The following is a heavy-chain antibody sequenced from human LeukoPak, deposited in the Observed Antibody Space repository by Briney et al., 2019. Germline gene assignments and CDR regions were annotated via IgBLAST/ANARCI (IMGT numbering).Heavy chain of an antibody. V-gene: IGHV4-34*01. D-gene: IGHD3-3*01. Sequence: SETLSLTCAVYGGSFSGYYWSWIRQPPGKGLEWIGEIYHSGSTNYNPSLKSRVTISVDKSKNQFSLKLSSVTAADTAVYYCARVSLYDFWSGYFYRAQRDLNAFDIWGQGTMVTVSS. CDR3: ARVSLYDFWSGYFYRAQRDLNAFDI. CDR1: GGSFSGYY. CDR2: IYHSGST. J-gene: IGHJ3*02.